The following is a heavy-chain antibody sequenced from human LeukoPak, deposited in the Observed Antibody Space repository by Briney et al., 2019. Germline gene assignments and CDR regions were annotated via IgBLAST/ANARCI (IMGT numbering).Heavy chain of an antibody. J-gene: IGHJ4*02. CDR2: IRYDGSNK. CDR3: ATGHSSGWYGRLDY. CDR1: GFTFSSYG. Sequence: GGSLRLSCAASGFTFSSYGMHWVRQAPGKGLEWVAFIRYDGSNKYYADSVKARFTLSRDNSKNTMYLQMNTLRAEDTAVYYCATGHSSGWYGRLDYWGQGTLVTVSS. V-gene: IGHV3-30*02. D-gene: IGHD6-13*01.